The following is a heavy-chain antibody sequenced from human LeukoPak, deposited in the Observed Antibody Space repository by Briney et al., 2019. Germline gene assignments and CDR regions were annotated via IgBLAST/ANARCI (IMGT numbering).Heavy chain of an antibody. CDR3: ARAVGSCSGGSCTNYYYGMDV. V-gene: IGHV1-69*04. J-gene: IGHJ6*02. CDR2: IIPILGIA. Sequence: SVKVSCKASGGTFSSYAISWVRQAPGQGREWMGRIIPILGIANYAQKFQGRVTITADKSTSTAYMELSSLRSEDTAVYYCARAVGSCSGGSCTNYYYGMDVWGQGTTVTVSS. D-gene: IGHD2-15*01. CDR1: GGTFSSYA.